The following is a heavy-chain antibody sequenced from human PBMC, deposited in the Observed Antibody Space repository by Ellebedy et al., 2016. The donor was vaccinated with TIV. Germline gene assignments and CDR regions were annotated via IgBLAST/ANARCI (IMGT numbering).Heavy chain of an antibody. V-gene: IGHV4-59*01. CDR1: GGSISSYY. Sequence: MPSETLSLTCTVSGGSISSYYWSRTRQPPGKGLEWMGYNYYSGRVDYNPYLKSRVTISVDTSKNQFSLKLRSGTSADTDVYYLAGEKVGTLRWFDPWGQGTLVTVSS. D-gene: IGHD4-23*01. J-gene: IGHJ5*02. CDR2: NYYSGRV. CDR3: AGEKVGTLRWFDP.